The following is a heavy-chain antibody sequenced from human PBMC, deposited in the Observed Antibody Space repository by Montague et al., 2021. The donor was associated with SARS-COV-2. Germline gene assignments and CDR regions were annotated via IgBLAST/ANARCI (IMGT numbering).Heavy chain of an antibody. CDR1: VSCYSGAY. V-gene: IGHV4-34*01. CDR3: ARGWPYGDYGRVDY. D-gene: IGHD4-17*01. Sequence: SETLSLTCSSLVSCYSGAYRRSTRLHSRHHPKSYGDINHRGRTNYNPSLKSRVTISVDKSKNQFSLKLSSVTAADTAVYYCARGWPYGDYGRVDYWGQGTLVTVSS. CDR2: INHRGRT. J-gene: IGHJ4*02.